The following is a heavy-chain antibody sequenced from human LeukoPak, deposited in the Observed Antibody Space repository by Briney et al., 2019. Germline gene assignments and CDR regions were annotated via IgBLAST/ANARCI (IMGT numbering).Heavy chain of an antibody. V-gene: IGHV5-51*01. CDR2: IYPRDSDT. Sequence: GESLKISCQGSGYSFTSHWIGWVRQMPGKGLEWMGIIYPRDSDTRYSPSLHGKVTITADKPISTAYLQWSSLKASDTAMYYCAKAGYYYDSSGYLDYWGQGALVTVSS. CDR3: AKAGYYYDSSGYLDY. D-gene: IGHD3-22*01. J-gene: IGHJ4*02. CDR1: GYSFTSHW.